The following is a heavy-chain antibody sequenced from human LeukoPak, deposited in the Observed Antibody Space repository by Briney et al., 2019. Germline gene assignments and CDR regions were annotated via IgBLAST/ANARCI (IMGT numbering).Heavy chain of an antibody. D-gene: IGHD3-10*01. V-gene: IGHV3-7*01. Sequence: GGSLRLSCAASGFTFSSYWMSWVRQAPGKGLEWVANIKQDGSEKYYVDSVKGRFTISRDNAKNSLYLQMNSLRAEDTAVYYCARDLGESSVGEAWFDPWGQGTLVTVSS. CDR1: GFTFSSYW. CDR2: IKQDGSEK. CDR3: ARDLGESSVGEAWFDP. J-gene: IGHJ5*02.